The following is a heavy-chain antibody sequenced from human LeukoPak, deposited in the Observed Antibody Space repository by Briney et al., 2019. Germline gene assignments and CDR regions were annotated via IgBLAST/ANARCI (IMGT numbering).Heavy chain of an antibody. Sequence: GGSLRLSCAASGFTFSSYGMHWVRQAPGKGLEWVAFIRYDGSNKYYADSVKGRFTISRDNSKDTLYLQMNSLRAEDTAVYYCAKEPLWFPWFDPWGQGTLVTVSS. CDR1: GFTFSSYG. J-gene: IGHJ5*02. V-gene: IGHV3-30*02. D-gene: IGHD3-10*01. CDR3: AKEPLWFPWFDP. CDR2: IRYDGSNK.